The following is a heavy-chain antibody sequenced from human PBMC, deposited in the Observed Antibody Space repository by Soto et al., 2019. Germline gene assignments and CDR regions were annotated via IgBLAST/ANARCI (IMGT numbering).Heavy chain of an antibody. CDR1: GFSLSITW. CDR3: TTDEYKDISGFDPQTFDY. D-gene: IGHD3-22*01. Sequence: GGSLRLSCAASGFSLSITWMNWVRQAPGKGLEWVGRIKQKDDGGTPDYAAPVKGRFTISRDGSKNTLYLQMISLKTEDTAVYYCTTDEYKDISGFDPQTFDYWGQGTLVTVSS. J-gene: IGHJ4*02. CDR2: IKQKDDGGTP. V-gene: IGHV3-15*07.